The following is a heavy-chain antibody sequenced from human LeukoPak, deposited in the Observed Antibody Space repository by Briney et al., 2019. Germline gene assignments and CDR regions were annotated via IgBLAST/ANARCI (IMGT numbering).Heavy chain of an antibody. CDR1: GFTFSSYS. Sequence: GGSLRLSCAASGFTFSSYSMNWVRQAPGKGLEWVSYISSSSSTMYYAASVKGRFSISRDNAKSSLYLQMNSLRAEDTAVYYCARGGAARPDYWGQGTLVTVFS. V-gene: IGHV3-48*01. J-gene: IGHJ4*02. CDR2: ISSSSSTM. CDR3: ARGGAARPDY. D-gene: IGHD6-6*01.